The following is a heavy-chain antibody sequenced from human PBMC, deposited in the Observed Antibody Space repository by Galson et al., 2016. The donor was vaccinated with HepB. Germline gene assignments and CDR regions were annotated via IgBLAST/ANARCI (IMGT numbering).Heavy chain of an antibody. J-gene: IGHJ4*02. D-gene: IGHD3-16*01. CDR2: ITRNSDRM. V-gene: IGHV3-9*01. CDR3: ARDTTAGLGGLDH. Sequence: SLRLSCAASGFTFDDYGMHWVRQAPGKGLEWVSGITRNSDRMGYADSVKSRFTISRDNARGSLYLQMKSLRAEDTALYYCARDTTAGLGGLDHWGQGALVTVSS. CDR1: GFTFDDYG.